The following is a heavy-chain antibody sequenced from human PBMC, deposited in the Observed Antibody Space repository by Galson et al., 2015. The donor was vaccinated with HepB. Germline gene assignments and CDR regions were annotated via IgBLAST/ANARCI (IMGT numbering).Heavy chain of an antibody. CDR3: AREAPDYGDYAYVDV. D-gene: IGHD4-17*01. CDR1: GGTFSSYA. V-gene: IGHV1-2*06. Sequence: SVKVSCKASGGTFSSYAISWVRQAPGQGLEWMGRINPNSGGTNYAQKFQGRVTMTRDTSISTAYMELSRLRSDDTAVYYCAREAPDYGDYAYVDVWGKGTTVTVSS. J-gene: IGHJ6*03. CDR2: INPNSGGT.